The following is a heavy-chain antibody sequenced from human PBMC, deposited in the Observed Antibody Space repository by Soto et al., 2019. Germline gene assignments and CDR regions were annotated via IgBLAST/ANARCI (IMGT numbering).Heavy chain of an antibody. V-gene: IGHV3-74*01. CDR1: GFAFSSYW. J-gene: IGHJ4*02. Sequence: EVHLVESGGGSVQPGGSLKLSYAGSGFAFSSYWIHWVRQVPGKGLVWVSRINGDGSTTSYADSVRGRFTISRDNAKDTLYLQMNSLRAEDTALYYCARVGQGRYYFDYWGQGTLVTVSS. CDR2: INGDGSTT. CDR3: ARVGQGRYYFDY.